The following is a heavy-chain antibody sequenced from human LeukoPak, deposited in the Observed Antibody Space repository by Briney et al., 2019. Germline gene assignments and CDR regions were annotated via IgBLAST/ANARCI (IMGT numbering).Heavy chain of an antibody. Sequence: SETLSLTCTVSGGSISSSSYFWGWIRQPPGKGLEWIGSIYYSGSTYYNPSLKSRFTISVDTSKNQFSLKLNSVTAADTAVYYCARQDSGWYFVDWFDPWGQGTLVTVSS. J-gene: IGHJ5*02. CDR3: ARQDSGWYFVDWFDP. CDR2: IYYSGST. D-gene: IGHD6-19*01. V-gene: IGHV4-39*07. CDR1: GGSISSSSYF.